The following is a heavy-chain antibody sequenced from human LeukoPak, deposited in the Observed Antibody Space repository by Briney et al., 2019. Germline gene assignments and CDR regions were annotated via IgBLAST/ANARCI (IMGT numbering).Heavy chain of an antibody. D-gene: IGHD3-10*01. Sequence: GGSLRLSCAASGFTFSSYSMNWVRQAPGKGLEWVSSISSSSYIYYADSVTGRLIISRDNAKNSLYLQMNSLRAEDTAVYYCAREFGERQLWGQGILVTVSS. V-gene: IGHV3-21*01. CDR3: AREFGERQL. J-gene: IGHJ4*02. CDR1: GFTFSSYS. CDR2: ISSSSYI.